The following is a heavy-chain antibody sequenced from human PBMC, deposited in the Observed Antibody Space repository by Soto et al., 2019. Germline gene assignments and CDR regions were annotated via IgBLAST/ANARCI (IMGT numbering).Heavy chain of an antibody. V-gene: IGHV3-66*01. CDR2: IYSGGGT. D-gene: IGHD4-17*01. CDR3: ATRMTTAPY. J-gene: IGHJ4*02. Sequence: EVRLVQSGGGLVQPGWSLRLSCAASLFIVSDNYMSWVRQAPGKGLERVSLIYSGGGTDYAESVKGSFPISRDNSKNTLYLQMNSLKAEDTGIYYCATRMTTAPYWGQGTVVTVSS. CDR1: LFIVSDNY.